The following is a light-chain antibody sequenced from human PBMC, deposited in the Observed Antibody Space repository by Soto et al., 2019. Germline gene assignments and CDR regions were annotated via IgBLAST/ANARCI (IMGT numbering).Light chain of an antibody. V-gene: IGKV1D-12*01. Sequence: DIQMTQSPSSVSASVGDRVTITCRASQAFSSWLVWYQQKPGKAPKLLIYGYTTLESGVPSRFSGSGSGTEFSLTISSLQPDDFATYYCQQANSFPLTFGGGTRVEI. J-gene: IGKJ4*01. CDR1: QAFSSW. CDR2: GYT. CDR3: QQANSFPLT.